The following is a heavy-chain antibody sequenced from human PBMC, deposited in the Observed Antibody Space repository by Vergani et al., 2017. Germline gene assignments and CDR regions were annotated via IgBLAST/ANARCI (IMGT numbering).Heavy chain of an antibody. CDR1: GASIRSSNYY. CDR3: ARHSTVEWLVKLGWIDP. Sequence: QLQLQESGPGLVKPSATLSLTCSVSGASIRSSNYYWGWIRQPPGKGLEWIASIYYSGRTYYNPSLKSRVNISVDTSKNQFSLKLSSVTAADTAVYFCARHSTVEWLVKLGWIDPWGQGILVTVSS. V-gene: IGHV4-39*01. D-gene: IGHD6-19*01. CDR2: IYYSGRT. J-gene: IGHJ5*02.